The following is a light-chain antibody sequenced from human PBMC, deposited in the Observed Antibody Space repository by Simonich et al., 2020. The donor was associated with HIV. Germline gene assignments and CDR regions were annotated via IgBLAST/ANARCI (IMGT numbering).Light chain of an antibody. J-gene: IGKJ2*01. V-gene: IGKV2-28*01. CDR3: MQALQTPMYT. CDR2: LGS. CDR1: QSLLHSNGYNY. Sequence: DIVMTQSPLSLPVTPGEPASIFCRSSQSLLHSNGYNYLDWFLQKPGQSPQLLIYLGSNRASGVPDRISGRGSGTDFTLKISRVEAEDVGVHYCMQALQTPMYTFGQGTKLEIK.